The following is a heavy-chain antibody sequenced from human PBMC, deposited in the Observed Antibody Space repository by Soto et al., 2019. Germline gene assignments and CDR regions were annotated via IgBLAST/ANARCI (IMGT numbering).Heavy chain of an antibody. J-gene: IGHJ6*02. Sequence: SETLSLTCTVSGGSISSGGYYWSWIRQHPGKGLEWIGYIYYSGSTNYNPSLKSRVTISVDTSKKQISLKLSSVTAADTSVYYCARMTGLTRGYYYYGMDVWGQGTTVTVSS. CDR3: ARMTGLTRGYYYYGMDV. D-gene: IGHD3-9*01. CDR1: GGSISSGGYY. CDR2: IYYSGST. V-gene: IGHV4-31*03.